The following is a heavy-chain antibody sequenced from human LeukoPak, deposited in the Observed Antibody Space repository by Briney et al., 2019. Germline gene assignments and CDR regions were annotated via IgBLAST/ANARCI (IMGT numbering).Heavy chain of an antibody. CDR1: GYSFTNYD. J-gene: IGHJ4*02. V-gene: IGHV1-8*03. CDR3: AREDFYDSGSNDY. D-gene: IGHD3-22*01. CDR2: MNPNSGIT. Sequence: ASVKVSCKASGYSFTNYDINWVRQATGQGLEWMGWMNPNSGITAYAQKFQGRVTITRNTSISTAYMELSSLRSEDTAVYYCAREDFYDSGSNDYWAQGTLVTVFS.